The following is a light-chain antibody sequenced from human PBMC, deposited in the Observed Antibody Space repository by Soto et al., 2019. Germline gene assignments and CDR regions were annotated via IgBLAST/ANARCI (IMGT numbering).Light chain of an antibody. Sequence: EIVLTQSPGTLSLSPGERATLSCRASQSVSSSYLAWYQQKPGQAPRLLIYGASSRATVIPDRFSGSGSGTDFTLTISRLEPEDFAVYYCQQYGSSPSWTFGHGTQVDSK. CDR1: QSVSSSY. V-gene: IGKV3-20*01. CDR3: QQYGSSPSWT. J-gene: IGKJ1*01. CDR2: GAS.